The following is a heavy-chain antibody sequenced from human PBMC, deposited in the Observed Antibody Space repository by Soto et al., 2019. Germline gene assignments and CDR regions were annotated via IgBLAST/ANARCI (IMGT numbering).Heavy chain of an antibody. D-gene: IGHD3-3*01. CDR1: GYTFTSYA. CDR3: ARENRLTYYDFWSGYSYGMDV. J-gene: IGHJ6*02. Sequence: ASVKVSCKASGYTFTSYAMHWVRQAPGQRLEWMGWINAGNGNTKYSQKFQGRVTITRDTSASTAYMELSSLRSEDTAVYYCARENRLTYYDFWSGYSYGMDVWGQGTTVTVS. V-gene: IGHV1-3*01. CDR2: INAGNGNT.